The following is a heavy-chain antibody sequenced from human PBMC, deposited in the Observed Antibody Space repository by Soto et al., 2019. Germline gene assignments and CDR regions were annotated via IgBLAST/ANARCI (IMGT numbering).Heavy chain of an antibody. CDR1: GFTFSSYA. CDR2: ISGSGGST. CDR3: AKDGDDSSVYSFSWFAP. D-gene: IGHD3-22*01. V-gene: IGHV3-23*01. Sequence: GSLRLSCAASGFTFSSYAMSWVRQAPGKGLEWVSAISGSGGSTYYADSVKGRFTISRDNSKNTLYLQMNSLRAEDTAVYYCAKDGDDSSVYSFSWFAPGGQGPLVTVS. J-gene: IGHJ5*02.